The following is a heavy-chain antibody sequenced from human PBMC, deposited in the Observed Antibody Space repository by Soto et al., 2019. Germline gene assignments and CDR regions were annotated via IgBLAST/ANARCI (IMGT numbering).Heavy chain of an antibody. CDR2: SYSGGTT. CDR1: ALTASKNY. J-gene: IGHJ6*02. CDR3: ARGGSGSDLDYYGMDV. Sequence: EVQLVESGGGLVQPGGSLRLSCAGSALTASKNYMSWVRQPTGKGLEWVSVSYSGGTTYYADSVKDRFSISRDNSKSTLYLQMDNLRAGDTAVYYCARGGSGSDLDYYGMDVWGQGTTVTVSS. D-gene: IGHD3-10*01. V-gene: IGHV3-66*01.